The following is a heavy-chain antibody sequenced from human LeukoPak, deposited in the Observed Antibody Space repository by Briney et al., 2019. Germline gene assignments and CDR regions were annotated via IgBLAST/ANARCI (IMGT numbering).Heavy chain of an antibody. D-gene: IGHD2-15*01. CDR3: AKVDIVVVVAGYFDY. Sequence: AGGSLRLSCAVSGFTFSSYAMSWVRQAPGKGLEWVSAISGSGGSTYYADSVKGRFTISRDSSKNTLYLQMNSLRAEDTAVYYCAKVDIVVVVAGYFDYWGQGTLVTVSS. J-gene: IGHJ4*02. CDR2: ISGSGGST. CDR1: GFTFSSYA. V-gene: IGHV3-23*01.